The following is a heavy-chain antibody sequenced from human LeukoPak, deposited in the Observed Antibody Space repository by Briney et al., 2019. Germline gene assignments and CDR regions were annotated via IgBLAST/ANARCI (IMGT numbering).Heavy chain of an antibody. V-gene: IGHV3-7*01. CDR3: ARNYVDNTKWPGHIDS. CDR1: GFTFSSYW. CDR2: IKKDGSDK. D-gene: IGHD3-16*01. J-gene: IGHJ4*02. Sequence: PGGSLRLSCAASGFTFSSYWMTWVRQAPGKGLEWVANIKKDGSDKYYVDSVKGRFTISRDNAKNSLYLQMDSLRAEDTAVYYCARNYVDNTKWPGHIDSWGQGTLVTVSS.